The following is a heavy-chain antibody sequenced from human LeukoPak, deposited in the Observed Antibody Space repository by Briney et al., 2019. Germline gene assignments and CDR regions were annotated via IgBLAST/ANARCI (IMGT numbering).Heavy chain of an antibody. D-gene: IGHD3-10*01. J-gene: IGHJ4*02. CDR2: ISWNSGSI. V-gene: IGHV3-9*01. Sequence: PGGSLRLSCAASGFTFDDYAMHWVRQAPGKGLEWVSGISWNSGSIGYADSVKGRFTISRDNAKNSLYLQMNSLRAEDTALYYCAKAGRFGAYYFDYWGQGTLVTVSS. CDR3: AKAGRFGAYYFDY. CDR1: GFTFDDYA.